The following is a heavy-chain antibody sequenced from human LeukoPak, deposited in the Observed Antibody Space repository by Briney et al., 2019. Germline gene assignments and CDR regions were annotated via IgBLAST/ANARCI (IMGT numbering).Heavy chain of an antibody. Sequence: PSETLSLTCTVSGGSISSSSYYWGWIRQPPGKGLEWIGSIYYSGSTYYNPSLKSRVTISVDTSKNQFSLKLSSVTAADTAVYYCARGNPPNYDFWSGSYYFDYWGQGTLVTISS. J-gene: IGHJ4*02. D-gene: IGHD3-3*01. V-gene: IGHV4-39*01. CDR3: ARGNPPNYDFWSGSYYFDY. CDR1: GGSISSSSYY. CDR2: IYYSGST.